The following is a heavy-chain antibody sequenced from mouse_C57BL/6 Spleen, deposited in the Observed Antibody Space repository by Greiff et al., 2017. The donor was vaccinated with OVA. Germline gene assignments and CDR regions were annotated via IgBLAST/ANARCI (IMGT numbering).Heavy chain of an antibody. D-gene: IGHD4-1*01. CDR3: ARVNCDELYYYAMDY. CDR1: GYTFTSYW. Sequence: QVQLQQPGAELVKPGASVTLSCKASGYTFTSYWMQWVKQRPGQGLEWIGEIDPSDSSTNYNPKFTGKATCTVDTSSSTAYMQLSSRTSEDSAVYYCARVNCDELYYYAMDYWGQGTSVTVSS. CDR2: IDPSDSST. J-gene: IGHJ4*01. V-gene: IGHV1-50*01.